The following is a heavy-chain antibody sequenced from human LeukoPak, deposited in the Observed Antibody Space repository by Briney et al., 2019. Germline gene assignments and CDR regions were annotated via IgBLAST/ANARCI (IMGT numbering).Heavy chain of an antibody. CDR3: ARDNPVGDVAWWFDP. J-gene: IGHJ5*02. D-gene: IGHD1-26*01. Sequence: ASVKVSCKASGYSFTSHYMHWVRQAPGQGLEWLGLINPSGSSTLYAQKFQGRVTMTRDMSTTTDYMELSSLRSEDTAFYYCARDNPVGDVAWWFDPWGQGTLVTVSS. CDR2: INPSGSST. CDR1: GYSFTSHY. V-gene: IGHV1-46*01.